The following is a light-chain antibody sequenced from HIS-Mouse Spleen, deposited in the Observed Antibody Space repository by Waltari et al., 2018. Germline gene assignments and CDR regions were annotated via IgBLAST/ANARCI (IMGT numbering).Light chain of an antibody. J-gene: IGLJ2*01. CDR2: DVS. CDR1: SSDVGGYNY. Sequence: SALTQPASVSGSPGQSITISCTGPSSDVGGYNYVSWYQQHPGKAPKLMIYDVSNRPSGVSNRFSGSKSGNTASLTISGLQAEDEADYYCSSYTSSSFNVVFGGGTKLTVL. V-gene: IGLV2-14*03. CDR3: SSYTSSSFNVV.